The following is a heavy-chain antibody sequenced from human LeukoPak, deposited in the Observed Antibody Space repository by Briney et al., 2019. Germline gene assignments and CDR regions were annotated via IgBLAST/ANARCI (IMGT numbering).Heavy chain of an antibody. CDR2: IIPIFGTA. CDR3: ARDRRGLLDIVVGYNWSDP. Sequence: ASVKVSCKASGGTFSSYAISWVRQAPGQGLEWMGGIIPIFGTANYAQKFQGRVTITADESTSTAYMELSSLRSEDTAVYYCARDRRGLLDIVVGYNWSDPWGQGTLVTVSS. CDR1: GGTFSSYA. D-gene: IGHD2-2*03. J-gene: IGHJ5*02. V-gene: IGHV1-69*13.